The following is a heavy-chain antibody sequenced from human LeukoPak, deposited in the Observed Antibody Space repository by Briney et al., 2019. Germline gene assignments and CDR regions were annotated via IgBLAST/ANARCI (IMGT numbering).Heavy chain of an antibody. D-gene: IGHD3-10*01. CDR1: GYTFTGYY. CDR2: INPNTGGT. CDR3: AGSWFGDYYYYYMDV. J-gene: IGHJ6*03. Sequence: GASVTVSCKASGYTFTGYYMHWVRQAPGQGLEWMGWINPNTGGTNYAQKFQGRVTITADKSTSTAYMELSSLRSEDTAVYYCAGSWFGDYYYYYMDVWGKGTTVTVSS. V-gene: IGHV1-2*02.